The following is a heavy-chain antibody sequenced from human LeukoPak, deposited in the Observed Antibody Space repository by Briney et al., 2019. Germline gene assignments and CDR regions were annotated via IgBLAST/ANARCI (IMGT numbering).Heavy chain of an antibody. Sequence: ASVKVSCKASGYTFTSYYLHGVRQAPGQGREGVGISNPSGGSTSYQQKFQGRGTMTRDTSTRTVYMELSSLRSEDTAVYYCARGQFTDIVVVPAGSPNDAFDIWGQGTMVTVSS. V-gene: IGHV1-46*01. CDR1: GYTFTSYY. CDR2: SNPSGGST. J-gene: IGHJ3*02. D-gene: IGHD2-2*01. CDR3: ARGQFTDIVVVPAGSPNDAFDI.